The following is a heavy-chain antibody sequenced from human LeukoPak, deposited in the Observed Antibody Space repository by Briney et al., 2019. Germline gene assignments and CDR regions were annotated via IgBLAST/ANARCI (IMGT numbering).Heavy chain of an antibody. CDR2: INPNSGGT. D-gene: IGHD6-19*01. CDR3: ARDSRHSSGWYTSLNYYFDY. J-gene: IGHJ4*02. V-gene: IGHV1-2*02. Sequence: VASVKVSCKASGYTFTDYALHWVRQAPGQSPEWMGWINPNSGGTNYAQKFQGRVTMTRDTSISTAYMELSRLRSDDTAVYYCARDSRHSSGWYTSLNYYFDYWGQGTLVTVSS. CDR1: GYTFTDYA.